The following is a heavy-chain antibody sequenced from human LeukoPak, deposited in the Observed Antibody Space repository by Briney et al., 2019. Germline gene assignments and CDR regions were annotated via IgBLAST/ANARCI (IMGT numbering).Heavy chain of an antibody. CDR1: GVSISSSNSY. CDR3: ARVGTMVRGATY. V-gene: IGHV4-39*07. J-gene: IGHJ4*02. D-gene: IGHD3-10*01. CDR2: IYYSGST. Sequence: SETLSLTCTVSGVSISSSNSYWGWIRQPPGKGLEWIGSIYYSGSTYYNPSLKSRVTISVDTSKNQFSLKLSSVTAADTAVYYCARVGTMVRGATYWGQGTLVTVSS.